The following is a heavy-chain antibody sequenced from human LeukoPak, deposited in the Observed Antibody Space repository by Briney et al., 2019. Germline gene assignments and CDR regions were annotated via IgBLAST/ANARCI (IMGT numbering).Heavy chain of an antibody. J-gene: IGHJ3*02. CDR1: GLTFSAYS. Sequence: GGSLRLSCAASGLTFSAYSMNWVRQAPGRGLEWVSAISSSSRSIYSADSVKGRFTISRDNAKRSLYLQMNSLRAEDTAVYYCTRDRDNDSSGSIDDAFDIWGQGTMVTVSS. CDR3: TRDRDNDSSGSIDDAFDI. V-gene: IGHV3-21*01. CDR2: ISSSSRSI. D-gene: IGHD3-22*01.